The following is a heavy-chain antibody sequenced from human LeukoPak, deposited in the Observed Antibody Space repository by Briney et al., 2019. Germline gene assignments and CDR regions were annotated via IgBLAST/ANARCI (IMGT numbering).Heavy chain of an antibody. CDR2: IYYSGST. CDR1: GGSFSGYY. V-gene: IGHV4-59*01. J-gene: IGHJ6*03. Sequence: SETLSLTCSVYGGSFSGYYWSWIRQPPGKGLEWIGYIYYSGSTNYNPSLKSRVTTSIDTSKNQFSLKVTSVTAADAAVYYCARAGFYASVNQYYYYYYMDVWGTGTTVTVSS. CDR3: ARAGFYASVNQYYYYYYMDV. D-gene: IGHD2/OR15-2a*01.